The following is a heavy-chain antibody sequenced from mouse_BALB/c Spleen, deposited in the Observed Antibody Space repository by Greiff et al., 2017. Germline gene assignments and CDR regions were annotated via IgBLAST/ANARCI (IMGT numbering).Heavy chain of an antibody. Sequence: DVQLVESGGGLVKLGGSLKLSCAASGFTFSSYYMSWVRQTPEKRLELVAAINSNGGSTYYPDTVKGRFTISRDNAKNTLYLQMSSLKSEDTALYYCASRIYYGYDVFAYWGQGTLVTVSA. D-gene: IGHD2-2*01. J-gene: IGHJ3*01. CDR3: ASRIYYGYDVFAY. CDR2: INSNGGST. CDR1: GFTFSSYY. V-gene: IGHV5-6-2*01.